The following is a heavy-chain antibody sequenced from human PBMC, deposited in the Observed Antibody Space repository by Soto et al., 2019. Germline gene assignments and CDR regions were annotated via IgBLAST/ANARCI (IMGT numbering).Heavy chain of an antibody. D-gene: IGHD6-19*01. CDR2: IYYSGST. V-gene: IGHV4-39*01. Sequence: QLQLQESGPGLVKPSETLSLTCTVSGGSISSSSYYWGWIRQPPGKGLEWIGSIYYSGSTYYNPSLKSRVTISVDTSKNQLSLKLSSVTAADTAVYYCARLRLGFRDSCGWYYSYFDYWGQGTLVTVSS. CDR1: GGSISSSSYY. CDR3: ARLRLGFRDSCGWYYSYFDY. J-gene: IGHJ4*02.